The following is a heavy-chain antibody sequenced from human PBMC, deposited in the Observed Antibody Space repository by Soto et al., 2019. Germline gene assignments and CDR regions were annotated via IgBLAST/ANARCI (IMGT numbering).Heavy chain of an antibody. CDR2: IYHSGST. CDR3: ASTRTLWSHYYYYYGMDV. Sequence: SETLSLTCAVSGGSISSSNWWSWVRQPPGKGLEWIGEIYHSGSTNYNPSLKSRVTISVDKSKNQFSLKLSSVTAADTAVYYCASTRTLWSHYYYYYGMDVWGQGTTVTV. D-gene: IGHD3-10*01. J-gene: IGHJ6*02. V-gene: IGHV4-4*02. CDR1: GGSISSSNW.